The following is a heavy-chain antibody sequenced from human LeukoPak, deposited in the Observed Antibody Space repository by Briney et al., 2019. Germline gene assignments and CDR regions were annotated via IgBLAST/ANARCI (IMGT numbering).Heavy chain of an antibody. CDR1: GFIFSSYA. V-gene: IGHV3-23*01. CDR3: AKDRTMGYCSGGRCAYFDY. Sequence: HTGGSLRLYCAASGFIFSSYAMSWVRQAAGKGLEWVSGISGNGGYTYYADSVKGRFTISRDNSKNTLYLQMNSLRAEDTAVYYCAKDRTMGYCSGGRCAYFDYWGQGTLVTVSS. D-gene: IGHD2-15*01. CDR2: ISGNGGYT. J-gene: IGHJ4*02.